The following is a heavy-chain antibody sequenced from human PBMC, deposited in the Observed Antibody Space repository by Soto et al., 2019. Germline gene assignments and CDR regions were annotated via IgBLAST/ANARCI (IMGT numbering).Heavy chain of an antibody. J-gene: IGHJ5*01. CDR2: ISQGGSGT. CDR1: GFGFSAYW. Sequence: EVQLVESGGGFVQPGGSLRLSCAASGFGFSAYWMHWVRQTPENGLEWVARISQGGSGTVYADSVKGRFTISRDNARNTLFLQMNRLGDGDTAVYYCARFPDGHAFDDRDSNDSWGQGTLVFVSS. CDR3: ARFPDGHAFDDRDSNDS. V-gene: IGHV3-74*01. D-gene: IGHD3-10*02.